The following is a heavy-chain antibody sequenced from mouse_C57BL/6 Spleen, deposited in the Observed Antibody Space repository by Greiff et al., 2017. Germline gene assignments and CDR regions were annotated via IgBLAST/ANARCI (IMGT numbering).Heavy chain of an antibody. V-gene: IGHV5-17*01. CDR1: GFTFSDYG. CDR3: AGISWDV. Sequence: EVKVVESGGGLVKPGGSLKLPCAASGFTFSDYGMHWVRQAPEKGLEWVAYISSGSSTIYYADTVKGRFTISRDNAKNTLFLQMTSLRSEDTAMYYCAGISWDVWGTGTTVTVSS. CDR2: ISSGSSTI. J-gene: IGHJ1*03.